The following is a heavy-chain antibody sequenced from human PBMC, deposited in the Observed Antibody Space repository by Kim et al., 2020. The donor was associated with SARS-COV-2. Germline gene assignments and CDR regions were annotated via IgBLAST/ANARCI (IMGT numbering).Heavy chain of an antibody. D-gene: IGHD4-17*01. Sequence: YNPSLKSRVTISVDTSKNQFSLKLSSVTAADTAVYYCASLSNYGGNSHDYWGQGTLVTVSS. V-gene: IGHV4-34*01. J-gene: IGHJ4*02. CDR3: ASLSNYGGNSHDY.